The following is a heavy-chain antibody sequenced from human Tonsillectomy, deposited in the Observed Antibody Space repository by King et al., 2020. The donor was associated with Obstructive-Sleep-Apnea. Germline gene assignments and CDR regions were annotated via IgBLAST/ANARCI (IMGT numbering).Heavy chain of an antibody. CDR3: ARSTYYYYSMDV. CDR2: IYYSGST. J-gene: IGHJ6*02. Sequence: VQLQESGPGLVKPSETLSLTCTVSGGSISSYYWSWIRQPPGKGLEWIGYIYYSGSTNYNPSLKGRVTISVDTSKNQFSLKLRSVTAADTAVYYCARSTYYYYSMDVWGQGTTVTVSS. V-gene: IGHV4-59*08. CDR1: GGSISSYY.